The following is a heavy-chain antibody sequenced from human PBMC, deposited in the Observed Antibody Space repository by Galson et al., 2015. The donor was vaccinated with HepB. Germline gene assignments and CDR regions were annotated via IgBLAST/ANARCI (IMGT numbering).Heavy chain of an antibody. CDR1: GFPFNNAW. CDR3: TTDVFYSTYWSWFDP. Sequence: SLRLSCAASGFPFNNAWMTWVRQAPGKGLEWVGRIKSKTDGGTTDYTAPVKGRFTISRDDSKNRLYLQMNSLKTEGSAVYYCTTDVFYSTYWSWFDPWGQGTLVTVSS. CDR2: IKSKTDGGTT. J-gene: IGHJ5*02. D-gene: IGHD2-8*02. V-gene: IGHV3-15*01.